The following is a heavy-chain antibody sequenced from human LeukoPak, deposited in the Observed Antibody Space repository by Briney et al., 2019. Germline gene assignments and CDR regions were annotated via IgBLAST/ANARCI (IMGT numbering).Heavy chain of an antibody. J-gene: IGHJ4*02. V-gene: IGHV4-30-4*01. CDR1: GGSISSGDYY. D-gene: IGHD3-22*01. Sequence: PSETLSLTCTVSGGSISSGDYYWSWIRQPPGKGLEWIGYIYYSGSTYYNPSLKSRVTISLDTSNNQFSLKLSSVTAADTAVYYCARVNYYDSTGSYDYWGQGTLVTVSS. CDR2: IYYSGST. CDR3: ARVNYYDSTGSYDY.